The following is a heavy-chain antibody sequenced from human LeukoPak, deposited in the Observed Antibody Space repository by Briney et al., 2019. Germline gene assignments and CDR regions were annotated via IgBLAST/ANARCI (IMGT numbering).Heavy chain of an antibody. V-gene: IGHV1-2*02. CDR1: GYTFTGNY. CDR2: INPYSGYA. Sequence: ASVTVSCKASGYTFTGNYIHWVRQTPGQGLEWMGWINPYSGYAAYAQNFQDRVTMTRNMSITTLYMELTRLTPDDTATYYCARLLSGWAFDFWGHGTLVTVSS. CDR3: ARLLSGWAFDF. D-gene: IGHD1-14*01. J-gene: IGHJ3*01.